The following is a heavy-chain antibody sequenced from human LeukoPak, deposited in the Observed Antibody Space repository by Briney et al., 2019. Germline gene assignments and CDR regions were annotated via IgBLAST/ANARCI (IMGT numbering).Heavy chain of an antibody. CDR1: GIAFSNYW. D-gene: IGHD2-2*01. Sequence: GGSLRLSCAASGIAFSNYWMSWVRQAPGTGLEWVASIKEDGSEKKYVDSVKGRFTISRDNAKISLYLQMNSLRAEDTAVYYCARGTRGPDDYWGQGTLVTVSS. V-gene: IGHV3-7*01. CDR2: IKEDGSEK. CDR3: ARGTRGPDDY. J-gene: IGHJ4*02.